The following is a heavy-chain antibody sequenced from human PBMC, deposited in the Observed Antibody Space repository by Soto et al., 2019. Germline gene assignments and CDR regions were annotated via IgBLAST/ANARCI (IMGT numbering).Heavy chain of an antibody. CDR2: INHSGST. J-gene: IGHJ4*02. Sequence: SETLSLTCAVYGGSFSGYYWSWIRQPPGKGLEWIGEINHSGSTNYNPSLKSRVTISVDTSKNQFSLKLSSVTAADTAVYYCARVTTDEYSSSSGFDYWGQGTLVTVSS. CDR3: ARVTTDEYSSSSGFDY. D-gene: IGHD6-6*01. V-gene: IGHV4-34*01. CDR1: GGSFSGYY.